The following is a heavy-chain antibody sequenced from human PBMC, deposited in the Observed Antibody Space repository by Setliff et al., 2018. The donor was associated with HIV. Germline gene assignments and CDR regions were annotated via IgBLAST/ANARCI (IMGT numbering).Heavy chain of an antibody. V-gene: IGHV4-34*01. Sequence: SETLSLTCAVYGGSFSGYYWTWIRQPPGMGLVWIGEISQSGSTNYNASLKSRVTMSVDASQRQFPLNLTSVTAADTAVYYCARDSGEVGAGQFFDYWGQGTLVTVSS. CDR1: GGSFSGYY. CDR3: ARDSGEVGAGQFFDY. CDR2: ISQSGST. D-gene: IGHD3-10*01. J-gene: IGHJ4*02.